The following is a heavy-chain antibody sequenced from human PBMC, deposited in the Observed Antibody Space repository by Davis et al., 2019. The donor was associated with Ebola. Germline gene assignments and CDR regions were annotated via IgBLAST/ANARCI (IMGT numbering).Heavy chain of an antibody. J-gene: IGHJ6*02. V-gene: IGHV3-7*01. CDR3: ARSKYQLLFRYYYGMDV. Sequence: GGSLRLFCAASGFTFSSYWMSWVRQAPGKGLEWVANIKQDGSEKYYVDSVKGRFTISRDNAKNSLYLQMNSLRAEDTAVYYCARSKYQLLFRYYYGMDVWGQGTTVTVSS. CDR1: GFTFSSYW. D-gene: IGHD2-2*01. CDR2: IKQDGSEK.